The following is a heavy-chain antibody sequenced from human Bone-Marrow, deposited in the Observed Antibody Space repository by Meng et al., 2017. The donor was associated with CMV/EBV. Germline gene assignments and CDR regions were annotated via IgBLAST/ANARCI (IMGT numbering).Heavy chain of an antibody. Sequence: GESLKISCAASGFTFSDYYMSWIRQAPGKGLEWVSYISSSGSIMYYADSVKGRFTISRDNTQNSLYLQMNSLRAEDTAVYFCARGENKWNYLHYFDYWGQGTLATVSS. CDR3: ARGENKWNYLHYFDY. CDR2: ISSSGSIM. D-gene: IGHD1-7*01. J-gene: IGHJ4*02. V-gene: IGHV3-11*01. CDR1: GFTFSDYY.